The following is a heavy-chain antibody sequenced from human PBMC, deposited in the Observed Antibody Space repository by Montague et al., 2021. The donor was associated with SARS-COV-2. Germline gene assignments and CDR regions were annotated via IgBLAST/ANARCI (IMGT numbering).Heavy chain of an antibody. CDR2: IYYSGST. Sequence: SETLSLTCAVSGDSISSDNWCWWGIHQPPGKAQWWIGSIYYSGSTYYNPSLKSRGTISIDTSKNQFSLKLSSVTAADTAVYYCARDDIVLQGVTKGMAVWGQGTPVTVSS. D-gene: IGHD3-10*01. J-gene: IGHJ6*02. V-gene: IGHV4-39*07. CDR1: GDSISSDNWC. CDR3: ARDDIVLQGVTKGMAV.